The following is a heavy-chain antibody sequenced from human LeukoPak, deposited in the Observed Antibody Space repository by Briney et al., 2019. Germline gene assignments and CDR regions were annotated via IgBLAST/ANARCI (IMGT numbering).Heavy chain of an antibody. CDR3: VREGITKAFDL. Sequence: GASVKVSCKASEFTFTDYYMHWVRLAPGQGLEWMGYINPHSGVTSFPQKFRGRVTLTTDTSISAAYMELSSLISDDTAMYYCVREGITKAFDLWGQGALVTVSS. CDR1: EFTFTDYY. V-gene: IGHV1-2*02. D-gene: IGHD1-14*01. CDR2: INPHSGVT. J-gene: IGHJ4*02.